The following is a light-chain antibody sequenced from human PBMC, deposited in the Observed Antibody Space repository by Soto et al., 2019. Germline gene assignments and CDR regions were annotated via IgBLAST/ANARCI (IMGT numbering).Light chain of an antibody. CDR2: WAS. V-gene: IGKV4-1*01. J-gene: IGKJ5*01. CDR1: QSVLYSSNNKNY. Sequence: DIVMTQSPDSLAVSLGERATINCKSSQSVLYSSNNKNYLAGYQQKPGQPPKALIYWASTRESGVPDRFSGSGSGTDFTLTISSLQAEDVAVYYCQQYYTTPWTFGQGTRLEIK. CDR3: QQYYTTPWT.